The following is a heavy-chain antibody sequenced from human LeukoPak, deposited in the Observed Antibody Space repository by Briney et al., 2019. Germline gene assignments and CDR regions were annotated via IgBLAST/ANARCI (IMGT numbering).Heavy chain of an antibody. CDR1: GGSFSGYY. CDR3: ARDRGLFGGVTVYFDY. D-gene: IGHD3-16*02. Sequence: PSETLSLTCAVYGGSFSGYYWSWIRQPPGKGLEWIGEINHSGSTNYNPSLKSRVTISVDTSKNQFSLKLSSVTAADTAVYYCARDRGLFGGVTVYFDYWGQGTLVTVSS. V-gene: IGHV4-34*01. CDR2: INHSGST. J-gene: IGHJ4*02.